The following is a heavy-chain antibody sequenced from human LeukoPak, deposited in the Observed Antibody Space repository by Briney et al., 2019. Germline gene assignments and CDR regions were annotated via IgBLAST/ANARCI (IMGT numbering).Heavy chain of an antibody. Sequence: PGGSLRLSCAASGFTFSDYYMNWIRQAPGKGLEWISYISSRGSVIYYADSVKGRFTISRDNAKNLPYLQMNSLRAEDTAVYYCASGGEYYDSSAYYYVSYFQHWGQGALVTVSS. V-gene: IGHV3-11*01. D-gene: IGHD3-22*01. CDR3: ASGGEYYDSSAYYYVSYFQH. CDR2: ISSRGSVI. J-gene: IGHJ1*01. CDR1: GFTFSDYY.